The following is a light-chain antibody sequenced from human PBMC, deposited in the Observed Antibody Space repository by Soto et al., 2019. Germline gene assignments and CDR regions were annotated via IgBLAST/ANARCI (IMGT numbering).Light chain of an antibody. CDR1: QTVSSC. Sequence: DIQMTQSPSTLSASLGDRVTITCRASQTVSSCLAWYQQKPGKAPKLLIYDVSSLESGVPSRVSGSGSGTEFTLTISKLQPDDFATYYRQQYYSYSRTFGQGTKVEVK. J-gene: IGKJ1*01. CDR3: QQYYSYSRT. CDR2: DVS. V-gene: IGKV1-5*01.